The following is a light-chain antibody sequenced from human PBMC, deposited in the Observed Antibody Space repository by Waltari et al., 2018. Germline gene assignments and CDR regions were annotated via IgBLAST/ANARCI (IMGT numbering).Light chain of an antibody. CDR1: SSDVGGYNY. J-gene: IGLJ3*02. CDR2: DIN. Sequence: QSALTQPRSVSGSPGQSVTISCTGTSSDVGGYNYVSWYQQPPAKAPKLIIYDINKRPSGVPDRVSGSKSGNTASLTISGLQAEDEADYYCCSYVGSNSYWVFGGGTKLTVL. CDR3: CSYVGSNSYWV. V-gene: IGLV2-11*01.